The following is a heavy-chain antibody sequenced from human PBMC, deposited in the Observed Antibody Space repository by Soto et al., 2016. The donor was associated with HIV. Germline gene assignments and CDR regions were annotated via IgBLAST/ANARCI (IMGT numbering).Heavy chain of an antibody. CDR1: GFPFRSYW. D-gene: IGHD6-13*01. J-gene: IGHJ4*02. CDR2: INTDGSRT. Sequence: EVQLVESGGDLVQPGGSLRLSCAASGFPFRSYWMHWVRQAPGKGLVWVSYINTDGSRTEYADSVKGRFTISRDNAKNTVYLQMNSLRVEDTAVYYCTRDFSNSWYEYWGQGTLVTVSS. V-gene: IGHV3-74*03. CDR3: TRDFSNSWYEY.